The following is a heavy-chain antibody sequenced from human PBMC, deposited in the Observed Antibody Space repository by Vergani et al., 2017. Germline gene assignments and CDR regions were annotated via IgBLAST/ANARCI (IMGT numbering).Heavy chain of an antibody. V-gene: IGHV3-30*18. Sequence: QVQLVESGGGVVQPGRSLRLSCAASGFTFSSYGMHWVRQAPGKGLEWVAVISYDGSNKYYADSVKGRFTISRDNSKNTLYLQMNSLRAEDTAVYYCAKEAAPGLSFFDYWGQGTLVTVSS. CDR1: GFTFSSYG. CDR3: AKEAAPGLSFFDY. J-gene: IGHJ4*02. D-gene: IGHD2/OR15-2a*01. CDR2: ISYDGSNK.